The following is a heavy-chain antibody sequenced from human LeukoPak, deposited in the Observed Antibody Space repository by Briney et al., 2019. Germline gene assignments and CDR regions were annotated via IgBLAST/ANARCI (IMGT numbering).Heavy chain of an antibody. CDR1: GFTFSSYW. CDR3: ARGEVYYYGSSGYYYYYYMDV. CDR2: INSDGSST. Sequence: GGSLRLSCAASGFTFSSYWMHWVRQAPGKGLVWVSRINSDGSSTSYADSVKGRFTISRDNAKNTLYLQMNSLRAEDTAVYYCARGEVYYYGSSGYYYYYYMDVWGKGTTVTVSS. V-gene: IGHV3-74*01. J-gene: IGHJ6*03. D-gene: IGHD3-22*01.